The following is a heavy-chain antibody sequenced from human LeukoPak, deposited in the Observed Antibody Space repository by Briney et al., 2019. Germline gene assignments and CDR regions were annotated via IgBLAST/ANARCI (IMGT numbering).Heavy chain of an antibody. J-gene: IGHJ5*02. CDR3: ARGPGYCSSTSCYNWFDP. D-gene: IGHD2-2*01. Sequence: GASVKVSCKASGYTFTSYGISWVRQAPGRGLEWMGWISAYNGNTNYAQKLQGRVTMTTDTSTSTAYMELRSLRSDDTAVYYCARGPGYCSSTSCYNWFDPWGQGTLVTVSS. CDR1: GYTFTSYG. CDR2: ISAYNGNT. V-gene: IGHV1-18*01.